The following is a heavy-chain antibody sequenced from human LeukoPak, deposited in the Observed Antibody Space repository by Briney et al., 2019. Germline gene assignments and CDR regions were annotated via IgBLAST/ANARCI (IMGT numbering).Heavy chain of an antibody. CDR1: GFTISGYW. Sequence: GGSLRLSCAASGFTISGYWMRWVRQAPGKGLVWVSRISGDGSITAYADSVKGRFTISRDNSKNTLHLQMNSLRAEDTAIYYCAKQAYDSPRTDFDYWGQGTLVTVSS. V-gene: IGHV3-74*01. J-gene: IGHJ4*02. CDR2: ISGDGSIT. D-gene: IGHD3-22*01. CDR3: AKQAYDSPRTDFDY.